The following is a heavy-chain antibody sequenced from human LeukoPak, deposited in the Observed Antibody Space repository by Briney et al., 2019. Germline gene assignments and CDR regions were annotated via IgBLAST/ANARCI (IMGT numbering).Heavy chain of an antibody. D-gene: IGHD3-9*01. J-gene: IGHJ4*02. CDR2: INHSGST. CDR3: AREGLGLRYFGY. Sequence: PSETLSLTCAVYGGSFSGYYWSWIRQPPGKGLEWIGEINHSGSTNYNLSLKSRVTISVDTSKNQFSLKLSSVTAADTAVYYCAREGLGLRYFGYWGQGTLVTVSS. CDR1: GGSFSGYY. V-gene: IGHV4-34*01.